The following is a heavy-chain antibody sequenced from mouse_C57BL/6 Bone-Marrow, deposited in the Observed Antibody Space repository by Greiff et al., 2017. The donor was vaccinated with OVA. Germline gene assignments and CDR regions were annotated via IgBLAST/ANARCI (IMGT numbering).Heavy chain of an antibody. CDR2: IDPETGGT. Sequence: VHLVESGAELVRPGASVTLSCKASGYTFTDYEMHWVKQTPVHGLEWIGAIDPETGGTAYNQKFKGKAILTADKSSSTAYMELRSLTSEDSAVYYCISTGTLDYWGQGTTLTVSS. CDR1: GYTFTDYE. CDR3: ISTGTLDY. J-gene: IGHJ2*01. V-gene: IGHV1-15*01. D-gene: IGHD4-1*02.